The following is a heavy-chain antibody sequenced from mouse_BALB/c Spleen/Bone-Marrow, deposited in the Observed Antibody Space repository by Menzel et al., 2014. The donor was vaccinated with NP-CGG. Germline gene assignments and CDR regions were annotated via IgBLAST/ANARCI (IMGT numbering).Heavy chain of an antibody. Sequence: VQLQQSGPELVKPGASVKISCKASGYAFSSSWMNWVKQRPGQGLEWIGRIYPGDGDTKYNGKFKGKATLTADKSSSTAYVQLSSLTSVDSAVYFCARSDGYRDMDYWGQGTSVTVSS. CDR2: IYPGDGDT. CDR3: ARSDGYRDMDY. V-gene: IGHV1-82*01. D-gene: IGHD2-3*01. J-gene: IGHJ4*01. CDR1: GYAFSSSW.